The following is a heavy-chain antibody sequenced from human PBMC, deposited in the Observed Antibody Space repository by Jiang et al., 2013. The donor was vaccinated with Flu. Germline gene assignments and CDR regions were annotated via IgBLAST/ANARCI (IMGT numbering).Heavy chain of an antibody. CDR3: ARGLYSSSWSGVDY. D-gene: IGHD6-13*01. CDR2: INHSGST. CDR1: GGSFSGYY. V-gene: IGHV4-34*01. J-gene: IGHJ4*02. Sequence: LLKPSETLSLTCAVYGGSFSGYYWSWIRQPPGKGLEWIGEINHSGSTNYNPSLKSRVTISVDTSKNQFSLKLSSVTAADTAVYYCARGLYSSSWSGVDYWGQGTLVTVSS.